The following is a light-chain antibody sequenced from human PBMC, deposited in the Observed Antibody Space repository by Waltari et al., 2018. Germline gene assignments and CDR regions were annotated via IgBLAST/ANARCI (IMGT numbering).Light chain of an antibody. Sequence: QSALTQPPSASGSPGQSVTISCTGTSRDVGAHNFVAWYQQHPGKAPKLLIDEVNRRPSGGPDRFSCSKPGHPASRTVCGLQAEDEADYYCNSYVGSNKVFGGGTKLTVL. CDR1: SRDVGAHNF. V-gene: IGLV2-8*01. CDR2: EVN. CDR3: NSYVGSNKV. J-gene: IGLJ3*02.